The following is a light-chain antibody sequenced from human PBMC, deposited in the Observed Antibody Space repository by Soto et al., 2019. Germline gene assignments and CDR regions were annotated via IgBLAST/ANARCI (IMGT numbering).Light chain of an antibody. V-gene: IGKV3D-15*01. Sequence: EIVMTQSPDTLSLSPGERATLSCRASQSVGSALAWYQQKPRQPPRLLIYDLFTRATGLPTRISGSGSGTEFTLTISSLQSEDFAVYYCQQYDSCPLTFGGGTKVEIK. CDR1: QSVGSA. J-gene: IGKJ4*01. CDR3: QQYDSCPLT. CDR2: DLF.